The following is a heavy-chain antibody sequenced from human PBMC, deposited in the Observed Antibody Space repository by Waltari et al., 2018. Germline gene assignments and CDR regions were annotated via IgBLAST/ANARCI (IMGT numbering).Heavy chain of an antibody. J-gene: IGHJ5*02. CDR2: TYHSGSA. CDR1: GFPIARAYY. CDR3: ARLSPYTSSGDFFDP. D-gene: IGHD2-21*02. Sequence: QVQLQESGPRLVKPSETLSLTCSVSGFPIARAYYWAWVRQSPGEGLVWIGSTYHSGSADYNPSLKGRVTISVDTSKNQFSLKLTSVTVADSGVYYCARLSPYTSSGDFFDPWGQGALVTVSS. V-gene: IGHV4-38-2*01.